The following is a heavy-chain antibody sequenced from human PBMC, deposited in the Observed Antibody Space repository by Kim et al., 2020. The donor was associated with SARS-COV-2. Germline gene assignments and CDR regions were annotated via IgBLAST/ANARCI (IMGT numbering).Heavy chain of an antibody. V-gene: IGHV1-46*01. Sequence: YAQKFQGRVTMTRDTSTSTVYMELSSLRSEDTAVYYCARDRPGFGELPYWGQGTLVTVSS. D-gene: IGHD3-10*01. J-gene: IGHJ4*02. CDR3: ARDRPGFGELPY.